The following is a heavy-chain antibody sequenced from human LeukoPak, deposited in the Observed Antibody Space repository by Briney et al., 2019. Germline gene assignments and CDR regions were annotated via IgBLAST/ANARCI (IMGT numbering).Heavy chain of an antibody. CDR1: GYTFTSYG. CDR3: ARPARIAARPAAFDY. V-gene: IGHV1-18*01. CDR2: ISAYNGNT. Sequence: ASVKVSCKASGYTFTSYGISWVRQAPGQGREWMGWISAYNGNTNYAQKLQGRVTMTTDTSTSTAYMELRSLRSDDTAVYYCARPARIAARPAAFDYWGQGTLVTVSS. J-gene: IGHJ4*02. D-gene: IGHD6-6*01.